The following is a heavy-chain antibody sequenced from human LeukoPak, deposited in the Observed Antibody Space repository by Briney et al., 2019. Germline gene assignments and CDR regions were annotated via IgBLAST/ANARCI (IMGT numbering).Heavy chain of an antibody. D-gene: IGHD2-2*01. CDR1: GYTFTSYD. V-gene: IGHV1-8*01. CDR3: AREGVYCSSTSCYGFGWFDP. CDR2: MNPNSGKT. J-gene: IGHJ5*02. Sequence: ASVKVSCKASGYTFTSYDINWVRQASGQGLEWMGWMNPNSGKTGYAQKFQGRVTMTRNPSISTAYMELSSLRSEDTAVYYCAREGVYCSSTSCYGFGWFDPWGQGTLVTVSS.